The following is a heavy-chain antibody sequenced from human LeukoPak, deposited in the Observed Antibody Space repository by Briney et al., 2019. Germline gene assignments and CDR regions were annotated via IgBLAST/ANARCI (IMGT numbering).Heavy chain of an antibody. V-gene: IGHV4-34*01. Sequence: SETLSLTCTVSAGSISSYYWSWIRQPPGKGLEWIGEINHSGSTNYNPSLKSRVTISVDTSKNQFSLKLSSVTAADTAVYYCARAGGYGLIDYWGQGTMVTVSS. CDR1: AGSISSYY. CDR2: INHSGST. CDR3: ARAGGYGLIDY. D-gene: IGHD5-18*01. J-gene: IGHJ4*02.